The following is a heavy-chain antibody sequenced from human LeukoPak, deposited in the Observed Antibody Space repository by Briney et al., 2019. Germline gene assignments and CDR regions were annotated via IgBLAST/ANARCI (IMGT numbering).Heavy chain of an antibody. D-gene: IGHD3-10*02. CDR3: AELGITMIGGV. V-gene: IGHV3-30*04. J-gene: IGHJ6*04. Sequence: GGSLRLSCAASGFTFSNFVMHWVRQTPGKGLERVAVISYDGSNIYYRDSVKGRFTISRDNSKNTLYLQMNSLRAEDTAVYYCAELGITMIGGVWGKGTTVTISS. CDR1: GFTFSNFV. CDR2: ISYDGSNI.